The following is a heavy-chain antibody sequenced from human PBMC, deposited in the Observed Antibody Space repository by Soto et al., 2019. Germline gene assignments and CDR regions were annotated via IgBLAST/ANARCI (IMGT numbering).Heavy chain of an antibody. CDR1: GGSISSYY. J-gene: IGHJ4*02. CDR3: ARGPKSGNFFLSYFDY. CDR2: IYYSGST. Sequence: SETLSLTCTVSGGSISSYYWSWIRQPPGKGLEWIGYIYYSGSTNYNPSLKSRVTISVDTSKNQFSLKLSSVTAADTAMYYCARGPKSGNFFLSYFDYWGQGTLVTVSS. D-gene: IGHD1-26*01. V-gene: IGHV4-59*01.